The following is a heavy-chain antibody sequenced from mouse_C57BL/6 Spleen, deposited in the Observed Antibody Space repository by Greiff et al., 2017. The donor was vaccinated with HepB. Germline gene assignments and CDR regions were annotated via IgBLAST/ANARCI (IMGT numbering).Heavy chain of an antibody. CDR2: ISSGSSTI. CDR3: AREDWDYDGYAMDY. J-gene: IGHJ4*01. D-gene: IGHD2-4*01. V-gene: IGHV5-17*01. Sequence: EVQLVESGGGLVKPGGSLKLSCAASGFTFSDYGMHWVRQAPEKGLEWVAYISSGSSTIYYADTVKGRFTISRDNAKNTLFLQMTSLRSEDTAMYYCAREDWDYDGYAMDYWGHGTSVTVSS. CDR1: GFTFSDYG.